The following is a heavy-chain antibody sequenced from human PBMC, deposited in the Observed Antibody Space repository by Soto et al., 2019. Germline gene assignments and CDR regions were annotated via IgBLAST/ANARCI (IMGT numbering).Heavy chain of an antibody. J-gene: IGHJ5*02. CDR1: AASSSSFY. Sequence: QVQLQESGPGLVKPSETLSLTCTVSAASSSSFYWSWIRQPPGKGLEWIGYMNNIGRTNYNPSLNSRVTISLDTSKNQFSLNLTSVIAADTAVYYCARSFCRDAVRCNWFDPWGQGTLVTVSS. CDR2: MNNIGRT. CDR3: ARSFCRDAVRCNWFDP. D-gene: IGHD2-8*01. V-gene: IGHV4-59*01.